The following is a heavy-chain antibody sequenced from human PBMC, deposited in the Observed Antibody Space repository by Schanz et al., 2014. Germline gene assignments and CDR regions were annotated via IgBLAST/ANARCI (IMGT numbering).Heavy chain of an antibody. CDR1: GYTFSSYG. Sequence: QVQLVQSGAEVKKPGASVKVSCKTSGYTFSSYGITWVRQAIGQGPEWMGWMQPDSGKTHYAEKFQGRVAMTTDTSTSTAYMELRSLRSDDTAVYYCARVQDDILTGSEYYYGMDVWGQGTTVTVSS. D-gene: IGHD3-9*01. CDR3: ARVQDDILTGSEYYYGMDV. J-gene: IGHJ6*02. CDR2: MQPDSGKT. V-gene: IGHV1-18*01.